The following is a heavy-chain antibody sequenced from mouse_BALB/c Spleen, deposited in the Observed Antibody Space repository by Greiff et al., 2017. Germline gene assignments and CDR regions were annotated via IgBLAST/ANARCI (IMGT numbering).Heavy chain of an antibody. V-gene: IGHV5-4*02. CDR3: ARDRRADWYFDV. CDR2: ISDGGSYT. D-gene: IGHD3-3*01. J-gene: IGHJ1*01. CDR1: GFTFSDYY. Sequence: EVKVVESGGGLVKPGGSLKLSCAASGFTFSDYYMYWVRQTPEKRLEWVATISDGGSYTYYPDSVKGRFTISRDNAKNNLYLQMSSLKSEDTAMYYCARDRRADWYFDVWGAGTTVTVSS.